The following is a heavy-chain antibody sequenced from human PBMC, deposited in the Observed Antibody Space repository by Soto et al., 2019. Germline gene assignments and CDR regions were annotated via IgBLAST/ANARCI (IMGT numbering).Heavy chain of an antibody. CDR1: GFTFSSYA. CDR2: ISGSGGST. CDR3: AKDLADILPAYLAY. J-gene: IGHJ4*02. V-gene: IGHV3-23*01. Sequence: GGSLRLSCAASGFTFSSYAMRWVRQAPGKGLEWVSAISGSGGSTYYADSVKGRFTISRDNSKNTLYLQMNSLRAEDTAVYFCAKDLADILPAYLAYWGQGTLVTVSS. D-gene: IGHD3-9*01.